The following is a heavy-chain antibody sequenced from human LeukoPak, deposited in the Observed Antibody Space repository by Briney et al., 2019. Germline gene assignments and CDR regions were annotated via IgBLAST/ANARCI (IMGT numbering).Heavy chain of an antibody. CDR2: INHSGST. V-gene: IGHV4-34*01. Sequence: SETLSLTCAVYGGSFSGYYWSWIRQPPGKGLEWIGEINHSGSTNYNPSLKSRVTISVDTSKNQFSLKLSSVTAADTAVYYCARNRVLGVVRYKAWFDPWGQGTLVTVSS. J-gene: IGHJ5*02. CDR1: GGSFSGYY. CDR3: ARNRVLGVVRYKAWFDP. D-gene: IGHD3-3*01.